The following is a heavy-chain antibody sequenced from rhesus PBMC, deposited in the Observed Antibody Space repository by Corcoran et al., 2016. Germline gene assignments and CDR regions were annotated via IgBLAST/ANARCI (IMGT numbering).Heavy chain of an antibody. CDR3: AQDIGYFEF. Sequence: QVQLQESGPGVVKPSETLSLTCAVPGGSISSYWWGWIRQPPGKGREWIGQCYGGSGRTNYHPALKSRVTITRDTAKNLFSLKLHSVTAADTAVYYCAQDIGYFEFWGQGALVTVSS. CDR1: GGSISSYW. J-gene: IGHJ1*01. CDR2: CYGGSGRT. V-gene: IGHV4-147*01.